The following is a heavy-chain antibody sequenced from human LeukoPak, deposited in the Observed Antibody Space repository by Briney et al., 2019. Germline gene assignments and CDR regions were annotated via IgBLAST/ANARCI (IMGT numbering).Heavy chain of an antibody. J-gene: IGHJ4*02. CDR1: GGSISSYY. CDR3: ARVSPAGITFGGPTIY. CDR2: INHSGST. Sequence: ASETLSLTCTVSGGSISSYYWSWIRQAPGKGLEWIGEINHSGSTNYNPSLKSRVTISVDTSKNQFSLKLSSVTAADTAVYYCARVSPAGITFGGPTIYWGQGTLVTVSS. V-gene: IGHV4-34*01. D-gene: IGHD3-16*01.